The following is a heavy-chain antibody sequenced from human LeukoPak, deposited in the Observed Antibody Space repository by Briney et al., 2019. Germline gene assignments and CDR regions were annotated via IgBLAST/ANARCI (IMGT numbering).Heavy chain of an antibody. Sequence: SETLSLTCTVSGDSINSYYWSWIRQPPGKGLEWIGYIYYSGSTNYNPSLKSRVTISVDTSKNQFSLKLSSVTAADTAVYYCARAGYDFWSGLPYYFDYWGQGTLVTVSS. V-gene: IGHV4-59*01. CDR3: ARAGYDFWSGLPYYFDY. J-gene: IGHJ4*02. D-gene: IGHD3-3*01. CDR2: IYYSGST. CDR1: GDSINSYY.